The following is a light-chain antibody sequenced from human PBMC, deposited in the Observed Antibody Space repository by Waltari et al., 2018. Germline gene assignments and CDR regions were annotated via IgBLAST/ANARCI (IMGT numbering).Light chain of an antibody. CDR1: QNVLYSSDNKNY. J-gene: IGKJ1*01. CDR2: WAS. V-gene: IGKV4-1*01. CDR3: QQYYSIPWT. Sequence: DIVMTQSPDSLAVSLGDRATINCKSSQNVLYSSDNKNYLAWYQQKLGQPPNLLIYWASTRESGVPDRFSGSGSGTDFTLTISSLQAEDVAVYYCQQYYSIPWTFGQGTKVEI.